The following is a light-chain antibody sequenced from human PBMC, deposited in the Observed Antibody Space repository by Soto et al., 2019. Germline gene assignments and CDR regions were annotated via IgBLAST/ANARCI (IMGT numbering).Light chain of an antibody. Sequence: EVVMTQSPATLSVSPGERVTLSCRASESVGSKLAWYQQKPGQAPRLLIYGASTRATGIPARFSGSGSGTEFTLTIPSLQSEDFAVYYCHQYDNWLTFGGGTKVEI. CDR2: GAS. V-gene: IGKV3-15*01. CDR3: HQYDNWLT. CDR1: ESVGSK. J-gene: IGKJ4*01.